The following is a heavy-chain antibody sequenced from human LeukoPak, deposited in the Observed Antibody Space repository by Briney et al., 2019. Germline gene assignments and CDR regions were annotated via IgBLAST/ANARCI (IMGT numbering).Heavy chain of an antibody. J-gene: IGHJ6*03. CDR2: IIPIFGTP. Sequence: GASVKVSRKASGGTFSSYAISWVRQAPGQGLEWMGGIIPIFGTPNYAQKFQGRVTITADKSTSTAYMELSSLRSEDTAVYYCARGVRSSSWYNPTQGYYYMDVWGKGTTVTISS. D-gene: IGHD6-13*01. CDR3: ARGVRSSSWYNPTQGYYYMDV. V-gene: IGHV1-69*06. CDR1: GGTFSSYA.